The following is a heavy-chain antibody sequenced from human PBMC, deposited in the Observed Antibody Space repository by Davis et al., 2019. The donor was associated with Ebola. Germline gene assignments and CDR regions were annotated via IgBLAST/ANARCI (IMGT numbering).Heavy chain of an antibody. J-gene: IGHJ4*02. Sequence: GGSLRLSCAASGFTFSAYYMSWIRQAPGKGLEWVSYISSSGSTIYYADSVKGRFTISRDNAKNSLYLQMNSLRAEDTAVYYCARAPLDIVVVVAGGDYFDYWGQGTLVTVSS. CDR1: GFTFSAYY. CDR3: ARAPLDIVVVVAGGDYFDY. CDR2: ISSSGSTI. D-gene: IGHD2-15*01. V-gene: IGHV3-11*01.